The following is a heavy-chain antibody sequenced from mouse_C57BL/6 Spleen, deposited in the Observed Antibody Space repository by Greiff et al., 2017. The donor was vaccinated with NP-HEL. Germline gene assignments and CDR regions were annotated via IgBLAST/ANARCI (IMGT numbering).Heavy chain of an antibody. CDR2: IDPSDSYT. V-gene: IGHV1-69*01. CDR1: GYTFTSYW. J-gene: IGHJ1*03. D-gene: IGHD2-5*01. Sequence: QVQLQQPGAELVMPGASVKLSCKASGYTFTSYWMHWVKQRPGQGLEWIGEIDPSDSYTNYNQKFKGKSTLTVDKSSSTAYMQLSSLTSEDSAVYYCARRIVPNWYFDVWGTGTTVTVSS. CDR3: ARRIVPNWYFDV.